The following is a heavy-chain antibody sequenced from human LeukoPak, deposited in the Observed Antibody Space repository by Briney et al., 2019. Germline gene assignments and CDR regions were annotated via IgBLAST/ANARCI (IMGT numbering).Heavy chain of an antibody. CDR2: MNPYSGNT. D-gene: IGHD5-24*01. CDR1: GGTFSSYA. J-gene: IGHJ3*01. CDR3: ARAYKGGQDAFDF. Sequence: ASVKVSCKASGGTFSSYAISWVRQATGQGLEWMGWMNPYSGNTGYAQKFQGRVTFTRDTSITTAYMELSSLRSEDTAMYYCARAYKGGQDAFDFWGQGTMVTVSS. V-gene: IGHV1-8*03.